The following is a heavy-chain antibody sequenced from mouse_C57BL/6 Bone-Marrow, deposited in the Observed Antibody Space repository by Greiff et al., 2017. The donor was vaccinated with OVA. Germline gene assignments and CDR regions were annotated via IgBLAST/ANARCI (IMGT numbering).Heavy chain of an antibody. V-gene: IGHV1-74*01. CDR3: AIDYDYDGYYFDY. CDR2: IHPSDSDT. D-gene: IGHD2-4*01. J-gene: IGHJ2*01. Sequence: VQLQQPGAELVKPGASVKVSCKASGYTFTSYWMHWVKQRHGQGLEWIGRIHPSDSDTNYNQKFKGKATLTVDKSSSTAYMQLSSLTSEDSAVYYCAIDYDYDGYYFDYWGQGTTLTVSS. CDR1: GYTFTSYW.